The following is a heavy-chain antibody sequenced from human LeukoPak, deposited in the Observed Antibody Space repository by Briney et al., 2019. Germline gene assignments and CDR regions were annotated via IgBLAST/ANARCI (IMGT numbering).Heavy chain of an antibody. D-gene: IGHD2-15*01. J-gene: IGHJ4*02. CDR3: ARGPDIVVVVAAAYFDY. Sequence: GGSLRLSCAASGFTLSSYEMNWVRQAPGKGLEWVSYISSSGSTIYYADSVKGRFTISRDNAKNSLYLQMNSLRAEDTAVYYCARGPDIVVVVAAAYFDYWGQGTLVTVSS. CDR2: ISSSGSTI. V-gene: IGHV3-48*03. CDR1: GFTLSSYE.